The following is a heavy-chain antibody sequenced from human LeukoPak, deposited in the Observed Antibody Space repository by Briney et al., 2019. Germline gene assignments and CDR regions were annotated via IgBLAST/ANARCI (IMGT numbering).Heavy chain of an antibody. J-gene: IGHJ4*02. CDR3: ASKQGDY. CDR1: GFTFSSYW. V-gene: IGHV3-7*01. CDR2: INQDGSAR. Sequence: PGGSLRLSCAASGFTFSSYWMIWVRQAPGKGLEWVANINQDGSARYTVDSVKGRFTISRDNAKNSLYLQMNSLRAEDTAVYYCASKQGDYWGQGTLVTVSS.